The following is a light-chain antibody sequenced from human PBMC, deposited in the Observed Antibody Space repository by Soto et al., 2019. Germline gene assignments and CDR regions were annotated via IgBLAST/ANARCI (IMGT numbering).Light chain of an antibody. V-gene: IGKV3-15*01. J-gene: IGKJ1*01. CDR3: QQYGDRPRT. CDR1: QDIGSA. Sequence: TQSPATLSVNTGDRATLSCRASQDIGSAVAWYHQRSGQAPRLLIFDASIRVPTTPARFSGSVSGTEFTLTISSLESEDFAVYFCQQYGDRPRTSGHGSKVDIK. CDR2: DAS.